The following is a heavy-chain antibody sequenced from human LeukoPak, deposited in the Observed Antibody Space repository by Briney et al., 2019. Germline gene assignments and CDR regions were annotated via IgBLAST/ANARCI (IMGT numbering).Heavy chain of an antibody. CDR3: ARDLNPRNFWDY. Sequence: PSETLSLTCTVSGGSISSYYWSWIRQPAGKGLEWVGRIYSSGSTNYNPSLKSRVTLSVDTSKNQFSLKLNSVTAADTAVYYCARDLNPRNFWDYWGQGTLVTVSS. J-gene: IGHJ4*02. CDR2: IYSSGST. D-gene: IGHD1-7*01. CDR1: GGSISSYY. V-gene: IGHV4-4*07.